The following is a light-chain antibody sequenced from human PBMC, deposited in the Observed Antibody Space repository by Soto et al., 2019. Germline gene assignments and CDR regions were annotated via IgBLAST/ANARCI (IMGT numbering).Light chain of an antibody. CDR2: DAS. V-gene: IGKV3-11*01. Sequence: EIVLTQSPATLSLSPGERATLSCRASQSVYTYLAWYQQKPGQAPRLLIYDASNRATGIPARFSGSGSGTDFTLTITSLEHEDFVVYYCQQRYNWPITFGQGTRLEIK. J-gene: IGKJ5*01. CDR3: QQRYNWPIT. CDR1: QSVYTY.